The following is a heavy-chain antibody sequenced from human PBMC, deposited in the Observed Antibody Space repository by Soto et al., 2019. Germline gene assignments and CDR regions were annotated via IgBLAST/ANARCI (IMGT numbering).Heavy chain of an antibody. Sequence: QITLKESGPTLVKPTQTLTLTCTFSGFSLSTSGVGVGWIRQPPGKALEWLALIYWDDDKRYSPSLRSRLTITQDPSKNQVVLTMTNMDPVDTAPYYCAHRRGDYMRGSYRLADAFDIWGQGTTVTVSS. D-gene: IGHD3-16*02. V-gene: IGHV2-5*02. J-gene: IGHJ3*02. CDR3: AHRRGDYMRGSYRLADAFDI. CDR1: GFSLSTSGVG. CDR2: IYWDDDK.